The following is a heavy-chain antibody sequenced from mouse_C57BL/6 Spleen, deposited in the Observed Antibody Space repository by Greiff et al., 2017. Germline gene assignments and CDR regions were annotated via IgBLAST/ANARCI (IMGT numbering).Heavy chain of an antibody. CDR1: GYAFSSSW. CDR2: IYPGDGDT. V-gene: IGHV1-82*01. D-gene: IGHD4-1*01. J-gene: IGHJ2*01. CDR3: ERGRTGTRNFDY. Sequence: QVQLKESGPELVKPGASVKISCKASGYAFSSSWMNWVKQRPGKGLEWIGRIYPGDGDTNYNGKFKGKATLTAYKSSSTAYMQLRSQTSEDSAVYFCERGRTGTRNFDYWGQGTTLTVSS.